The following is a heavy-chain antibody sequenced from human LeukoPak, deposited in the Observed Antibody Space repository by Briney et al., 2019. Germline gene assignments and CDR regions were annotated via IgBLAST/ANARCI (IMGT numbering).Heavy chain of an antibody. CDR2: IYSRGGT. CDR3: ARDSYGDANFDS. CDR1: GGSISSYS. D-gene: IGHD4-17*01. Sequence: SETLSLTCTVSGGSISSYSWSWIRQPAGKGLEWIGRIYSRGGTTYNPSLKSRVTISVDTSTTQFSLKLRSVNTADTAVYFCARDSYGDANFDSWGQGTLVTVSS. V-gene: IGHV4-4*07. J-gene: IGHJ4*02.